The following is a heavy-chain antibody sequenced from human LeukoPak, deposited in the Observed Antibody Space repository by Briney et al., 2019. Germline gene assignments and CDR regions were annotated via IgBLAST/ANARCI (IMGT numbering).Heavy chain of an antibody. J-gene: IGHJ3*02. CDR3: ARGRIQLWLRKVGDAFDI. Sequence: XXQPPXXXLEXIXEINHSGSTNYNPSLKSRVTISVDTSKNQFSLKLSSVTAADTAVYYCARGRIQLWLRKVGDAFDIWGQGTMVTVSS. CDR2: INHSGST. D-gene: IGHD5-18*01. V-gene: IGHV4-34*01.